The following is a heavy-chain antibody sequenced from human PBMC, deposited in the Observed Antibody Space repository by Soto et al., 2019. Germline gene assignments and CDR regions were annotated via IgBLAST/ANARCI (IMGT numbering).Heavy chain of an antibody. D-gene: IGHD3-10*01. J-gene: IGHJ4*02. CDR1: GGSISSGGYY. Sequence: QVQLQESGPGLVKPSQTLSLTCTVSGGSISSGGYYWSWIRQHPGKGLEWVGYISYSGSTYYYPSPQSRVTISVVTAKNQFSLKLSSVTAADTAVYYCARGVTMVRGVIHTPYFDYWGQGTLVTVSS. CDR3: ARGVTMVRGVIHTPYFDY. V-gene: IGHV4-31*03. CDR2: ISYSGST.